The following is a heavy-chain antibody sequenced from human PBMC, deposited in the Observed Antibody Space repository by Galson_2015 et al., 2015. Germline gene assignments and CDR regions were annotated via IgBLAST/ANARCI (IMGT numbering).Heavy chain of an antibody. V-gene: IGHV2-5*02. CDR3: AHTLPPYIAAAKRGDAFDI. J-gene: IGHJ3*02. D-gene: IGHD6-13*01. Sequence: PALVKPTQTLTLTCTFSGFSLSTSGVGVGWIRQPPGKALEWLSLIYWDDDKRYSPSLKSRLTITKDTSKNQVVLTMTNMDPVDTATYYCAHTLPPYIAAAKRGDAFDIWGQGTMVTVSS. CDR2: IYWDDDK. CDR1: GFSLSTSGVG.